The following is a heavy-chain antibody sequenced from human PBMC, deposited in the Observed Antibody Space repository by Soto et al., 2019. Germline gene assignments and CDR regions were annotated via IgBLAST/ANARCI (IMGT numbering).Heavy chain of an antibody. CDR2: ISGSGGST. CDR3: AKALGTMIVVVISPSDY. Sequence: GGSLRLSCAASGFTFSSYAMSWVRQAPGKGLEWVSAISGSGGSTYYADSVKGRFTISRDNSKNTLYLQMNSLRAEDTAVYYCAKALGTMIVVVISPSDYWGQGTLVTVSS. V-gene: IGHV3-23*01. CDR1: GFTFSSYA. D-gene: IGHD3-22*01. J-gene: IGHJ4*02.